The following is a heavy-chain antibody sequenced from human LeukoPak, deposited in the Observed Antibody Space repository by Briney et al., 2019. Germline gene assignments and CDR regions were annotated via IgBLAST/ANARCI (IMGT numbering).Heavy chain of an antibody. Sequence: VQPGGSLRLSCAASGFTFSSSSMNWVRQAPGKGLEWVSSISSSSSYIYYADSVKGRFTISRDNAKNSLYLQMNSLRAEDTAVYYCARGGAAAGTQEFDYWGQGTLVTVSS. J-gene: IGHJ4*02. CDR3: ARGGAAAGTQEFDY. CDR1: GFTFSSSS. D-gene: IGHD6-13*01. V-gene: IGHV3-21*01. CDR2: ISSSSSYI.